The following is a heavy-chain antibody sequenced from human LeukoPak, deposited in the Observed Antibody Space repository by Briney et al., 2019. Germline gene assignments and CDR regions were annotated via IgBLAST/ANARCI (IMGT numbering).Heavy chain of an antibody. J-gene: IGHJ3*02. Sequence: ASVKVSCKASGYTFTGHFMHWVRQAPGQGLEWMGWISPNSGDTNYAQKFQGRATMTRDTSISTAYMELSRLRSDDTAVYYCARSYYYDTTGYTHDDAFDIWGQGTMVTVSS. CDR2: ISPNSGDT. V-gene: IGHV1-2*02. CDR3: ARSYYYDTTGYTHDDAFDI. CDR1: GYTFTGHF. D-gene: IGHD3-22*01.